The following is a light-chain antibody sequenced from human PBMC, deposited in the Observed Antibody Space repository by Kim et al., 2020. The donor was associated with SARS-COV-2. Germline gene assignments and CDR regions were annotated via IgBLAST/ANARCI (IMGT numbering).Light chain of an antibody. V-gene: IGLV6-57*04. CDR1: SGSIDDNY. CDR3: QSYNRDNAL. Sequence: NFMLTQPHSVSESPGKTVTISCTRSSGSIDDNYVQWYQQRPGGVPTTVIYEDDQRPSGVSDRFSGSIDNSSNSASLTISGLRTEDEADYYCQSYNRDNALFGGGTKSPS. CDR2: EDD. J-gene: IGLJ2*01.